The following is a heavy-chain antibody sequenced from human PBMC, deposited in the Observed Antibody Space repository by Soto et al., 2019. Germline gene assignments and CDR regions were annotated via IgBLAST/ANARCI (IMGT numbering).Heavy chain of an antibody. CDR3: ASDFWSGYLNWFDP. CDR1: GGTFSSYA. Sequence: GASVKVSSKASGGTFSSYAISWVRQAPGQGLEWMGGIIPIFGTANYAQKFQGRVTITADESTSTAYMELSSLRSEDTAVYYCASDFWSGYLNWFDPWGQGTLVTVSS. V-gene: IGHV1-69*13. J-gene: IGHJ5*02. D-gene: IGHD3-3*01. CDR2: IIPIFGTA.